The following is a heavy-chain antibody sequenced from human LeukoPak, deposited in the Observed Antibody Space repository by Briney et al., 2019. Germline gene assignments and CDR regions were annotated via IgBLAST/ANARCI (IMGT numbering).Heavy chain of an antibody. J-gene: IGHJ3*02. CDR1: GFTVSSDY. V-gene: IGHV3-66*01. CDR3: AKAAEI. CDR2: LYTGGST. Sequence: PGGSLRLSCAASGFTVSSDYMNWVRQAPGKGLEWVSVLYTGGSTDYAGSVKGRFTISRDNSKNTLYLQMKNLRVEDTAMYYCAKAAEIWGQGTMVTVSS.